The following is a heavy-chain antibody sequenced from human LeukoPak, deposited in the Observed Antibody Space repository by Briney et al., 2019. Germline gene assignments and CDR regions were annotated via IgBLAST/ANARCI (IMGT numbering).Heavy chain of an antibody. CDR2: INQDGGEK. CDR1: GFTFRSYW. J-gene: IGHJ4*02. D-gene: IGHD3-3*01. CDR3: AKAAEVTYYDFWSVFDY. Sequence: PGGSLRLSCAASGFTFRSYWMSWVRQAPGKGLESVANINQDGGEKYYVDSVKGRFTISRDNAKNSLYLQMDSLRAEDTAVYYCAKAAEVTYYDFWSVFDYWGQGTLVTVSS. V-gene: IGHV3-7*03.